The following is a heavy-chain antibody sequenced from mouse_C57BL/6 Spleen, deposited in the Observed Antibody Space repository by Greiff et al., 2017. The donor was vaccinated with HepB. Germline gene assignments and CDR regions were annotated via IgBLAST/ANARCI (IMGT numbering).Heavy chain of an antibody. CDR2: ISDGGSYT. D-gene: IGHD2-4*01. CDR3: ASLYYDYDVDWFAY. V-gene: IGHV5-4*01. Sequence: EVHLVESGGGLVKPGGSLKLSCAASGFTFSSYAMSWVRQTPEKRLEWVATISDGGSYTYYPDNVKGRVTISRDNAKNNLYLQMSHLNSEDTAMYYCASLYYDYDVDWFAYWGQGTLVTVSA. J-gene: IGHJ3*01. CDR1: GFTFSSYA.